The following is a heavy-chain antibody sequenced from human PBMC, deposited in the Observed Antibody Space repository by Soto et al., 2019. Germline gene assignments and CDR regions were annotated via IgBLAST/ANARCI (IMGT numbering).Heavy chain of an antibody. CDR2: VYWDYDK. D-gene: IGHD2-2*01. CDR1: GFSLNTRDVG. Sequence: QITLNESGPALVKPTQTLTLTCTFSGFSLNTRDVGVGWIRQPPGKALEWLGVVYWDYDKTYSPSLKSRLPITKDTPKNQVVLRMTKMDPVDTATYYCAHCRGGLASFWGQGTLVTVSS. CDR3: AHCRGGLASF. J-gene: IGHJ4*02. V-gene: IGHV2-5*02.